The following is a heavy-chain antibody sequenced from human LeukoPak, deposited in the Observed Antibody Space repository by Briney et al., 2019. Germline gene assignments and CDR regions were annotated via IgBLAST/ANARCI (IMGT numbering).Heavy chain of an antibody. CDR2: LYYSGDT. D-gene: IGHD1-26*01. CDR1: GGSISGYY. CDR3: ARGVAGSGSTPNY. Sequence: SETLSLTCSVAGGSISGYYWMWIRQPPGKGLEWIGYLYYSGDTKYSPSLKSRVTISEDTSKNQASLKLRSVTAADTAVYYCARGVAGSGSTPNYWGQGTLVTVSS. V-gene: IGHV4-59*01. J-gene: IGHJ4*02.